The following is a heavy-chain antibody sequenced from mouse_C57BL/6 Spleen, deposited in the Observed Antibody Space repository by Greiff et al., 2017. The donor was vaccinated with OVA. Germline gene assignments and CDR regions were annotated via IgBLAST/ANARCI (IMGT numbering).Heavy chain of an antibody. J-gene: IGHJ2*01. D-gene: IGHD2-3*01. V-gene: IGHV5-6*01. CDR1: GFTFSSYG. CDR3: ARHWDDGNYVGYFDY. Sequence: EVQLVESGGDLVKPGGSLKLSCAASGFTFSSYGMSWVRQTPDKRLEWVATISSGGSYTYYPDSVKGRFTISRDNAKNTLYLQMSSLKSEDTAMYYCARHWDDGNYVGYFDYWGQGTTLTVSS. CDR2: ISSGGSYT.